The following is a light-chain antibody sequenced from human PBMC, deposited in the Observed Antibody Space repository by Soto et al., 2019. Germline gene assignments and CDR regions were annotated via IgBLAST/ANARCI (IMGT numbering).Light chain of an antibody. CDR2: EGS. Sequence: QSALTQPASVSGSPGQSITISCTGTSSDVGSYNLVSWYRQHPGKAPKLMIYEGSKRPSGVSNRFSGSKSGNTASLTISGLQAEDEADYYCCSYAGSPHVVFGGGTKLTVL. CDR1: SSDVGSYNL. J-gene: IGLJ2*01. CDR3: CSYAGSPHVV. V-gene: IGLV2-23*01.